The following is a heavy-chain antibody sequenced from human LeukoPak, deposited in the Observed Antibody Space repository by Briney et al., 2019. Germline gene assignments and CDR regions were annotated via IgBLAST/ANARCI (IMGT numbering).Heavy chain of an antibody. Sequence: GGSLRLSCAASGFTFSSYWMHWVRQAPGKGLVWVSRINTDGSSTSYADSVKGRFTISRDNAKNTLYLQMNSLRAEDTAVYYCASGGFWSGYFDYWGQGTLVTVSS. J-gene: IGHJ4*02. D-gene: IGHD3-3*01. CDR3: ASGGFWSGYFDY. V-gene: IGHV3-74*01. CDR1: GFTFSSYW. CDR2: INTDGSST.